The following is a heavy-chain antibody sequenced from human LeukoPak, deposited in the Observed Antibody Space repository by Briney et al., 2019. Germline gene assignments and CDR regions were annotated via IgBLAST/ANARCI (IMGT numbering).Heavy chain of an antibody. CDR2: IYYSGST. CDR3: ARERYYGSGSYFFDY. V-gene: IGHV4-59*01. D-gene: IGHD3-10*01. CDR1: GDSITLYY. Sequence: SETLSLTCSVSGDSITLYYWSWIRQPPGKGLEWIGYIYYSGSTDSNPSLKSRITMSVDTSKNRFSLKLSSVTAADTAVYYCARERYYGSGSYFFDYWGQGTLVTVSS. J-gene: IGHJ4*02.